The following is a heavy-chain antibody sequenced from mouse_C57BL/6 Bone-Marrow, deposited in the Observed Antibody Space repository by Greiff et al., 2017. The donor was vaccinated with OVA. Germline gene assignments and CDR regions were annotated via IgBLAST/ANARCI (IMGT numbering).Heavy chain of an antibody. V-gene: IGHV1-64*01. CDR3: ARGGYYGSSPCFAY. CDR2: IHPNSGST. Sequence: VQLQQPGAELVKPGASVKLSCKASGYTFTSYWMHWVKQRPGQGLEWIGMIHPNSGSTNYNEKFKSKATLTVDKSSSTAYMQLSSLTSEDSAVYYCARGGYYGSSPCFAYWGQGTLVTVSA. CDR1: GYTFTSYW. J-gene: IGHJ3*01. D-gene: IGHD1-1*01.